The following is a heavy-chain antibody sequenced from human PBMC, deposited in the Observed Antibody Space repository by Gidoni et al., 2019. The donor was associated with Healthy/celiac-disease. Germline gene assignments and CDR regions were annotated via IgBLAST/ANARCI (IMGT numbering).Heavy chain of an antibody. Sequence: EVQLLVSGGGLVQPGGSLRLSCAASGFTFSSYAMSWVRQAPGKGLEWVSAISGSGGSTYYADSVKSRFTISRDNSKNTLYLQMNSLRAEDTAVYYCAKDRSWGIGMDVWGQGTTVTVSS. CDR2: ISGSGGST. D-gene: IGHD3-16*01. V-gene: IGHV3-23*01. J-gene: IGHJ6*02. CDR1: GFTFSSYA. CDR3: AKDRSWGIGMDV.